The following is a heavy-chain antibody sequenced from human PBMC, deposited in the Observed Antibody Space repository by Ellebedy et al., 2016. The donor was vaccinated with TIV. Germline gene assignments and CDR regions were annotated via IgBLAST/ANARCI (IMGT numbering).Heavy chain of an antibody. D-gene: IGHD5-18*01. V-gene: IGHV3-7*01. CDR1: GFTFCTYW. CDR2: IKQDGSRE. J-gene: IGHJ6*02. Sequence: LSLTXXASGFTFCTYWMAWVRQAPGTGLEWVANIKQDGSRENYVDSVKGRFTISRDNSKNTLYLQMNSLRAEDTAVYYCAKDGYSYGYYYYYGMDVWGQGTTVTVSS. CDR3: AKDGYSYGYYYYYGMDV.